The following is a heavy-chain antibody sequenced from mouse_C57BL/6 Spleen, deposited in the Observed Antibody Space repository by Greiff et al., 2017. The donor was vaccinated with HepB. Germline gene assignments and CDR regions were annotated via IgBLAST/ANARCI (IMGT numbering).Heavy chain of an antibody. CDR1: GYSFTGYY. CDR2: INPSTGGT. V-gene: IGHV1-42*01. CDR3: ATVYYGNSYYFDY. Sequence: EVQLQQSGPELVKPGASVKISCKASGYSFTGYYMNWVKQSPEKSLEWIGEINPSTGGTTYNQKFKAKATLTVDKSSSTAYMQLKSLTSADSAVYYCATVYYGNSYYFDYWGQGTTLTVSS. J-gene: IGHJ2*01. D-gene: IGHD2-1*01.